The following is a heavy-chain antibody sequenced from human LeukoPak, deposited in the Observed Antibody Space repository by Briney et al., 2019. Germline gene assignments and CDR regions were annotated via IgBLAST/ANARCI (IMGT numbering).Heavy chain of an antibody. CDR1: GGSISSGGYT. J-gene: IGHJ4*02. V-gene: IGHV4-30-2*01. D-gene: IGHD6-6*01. CDR2: IYHSGST. CDR3: ARGKYYYDN. Sequence: SETLSLTCAVSGGSISSGGYTWSWIRQPPGKGLEWIGYIYHSGSTYYNPSLKSRVTISVDRSKNQFSLKLSSVTAADTAVYYCARGKYYYDNWGQGTLVTVSS.